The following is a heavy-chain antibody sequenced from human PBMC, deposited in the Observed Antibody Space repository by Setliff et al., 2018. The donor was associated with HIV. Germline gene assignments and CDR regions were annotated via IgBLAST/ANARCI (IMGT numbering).Heavy chain of an antibody. CDR1: GFTFSSYS. Sequence: GGSLRLSCAASGFTFSSYSMNWVRQAPGKGLEWVSSISSSSSYIYYADSVKGRFTISRDNAKNSLYLQMNSLRAEDTALYYCVRVIGHGYSSAYHNLFDPWGQGTLVTVSS. J-gene: IGHJ5*02. CDR3: VRVIGHGYSSAYHNLFDP. D-gene: IGHD3-22*01. V-gene: IGHV3-21*04. CDR2: ISSSSSYI.